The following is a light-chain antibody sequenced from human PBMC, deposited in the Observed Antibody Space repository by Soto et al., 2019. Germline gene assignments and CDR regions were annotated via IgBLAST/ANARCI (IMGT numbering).Light chain of an antibody. CDR2: RAS. CDR3: HQYNNWPYT. V-gene: IGKV3-15*01. CDR1: QHVSSN. Sequence: EIVMTQSPATLSVSPRGSATLSCRASQHVSSNFAWYRQKPGQAPTLLIYRASTRATGIPARFSGSGSGTEFTLAIRSLQSEDFAVYYYHQYNNWPYTFGQRTKLEIK. J-gene: IGKJ2*01.